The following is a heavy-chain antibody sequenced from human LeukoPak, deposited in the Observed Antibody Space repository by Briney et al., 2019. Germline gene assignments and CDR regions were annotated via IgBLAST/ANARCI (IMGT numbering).Heavy chain of an antibody. Sequence: GGSLRLSCAASGFTFSSYSMNWVRQAPGKGLEWVSSISSSSSYIYYADSVKGRFTVSRDNAKNSLYLQMNSLRAEDTAVYYCARGLLSSSSVDYWGQGTLVTVSS. J-gene: IGHJ4*02. V-gene: IGHV3-21*01. CDR3: ARGLLSSSSVDY. CDR2: ISSSSSYI. CDR1: GFTFSSYS. D-gene: IGHD6-6*01.